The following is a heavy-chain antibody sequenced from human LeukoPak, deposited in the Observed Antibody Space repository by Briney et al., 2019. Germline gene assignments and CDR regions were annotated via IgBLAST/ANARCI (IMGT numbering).Heavy chain of an antibody. CDR1: GYTFTSYY. Sequence: PGASVKVSCKASGYTFTSYYMHWVRQAPGQGLEWMGIINPSGGSTSYAQKFQGRVTMTRDTSTSTVYMELSSLRSEDTAVYYCARASGCSGGSCYLGDYYYYMDVWGKGTTVTVSS. J-gene: IGHJ6*03. CDR2: INPSGGST. CDR3: ARASGCSGGSCYLGDYYYYMDV. D-gene: IGHD2-15*01. V-gene: IGHV1-46*01.